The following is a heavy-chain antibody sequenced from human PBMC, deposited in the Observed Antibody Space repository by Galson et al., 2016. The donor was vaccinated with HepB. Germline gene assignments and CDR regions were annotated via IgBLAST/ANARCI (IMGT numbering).Heavy chain of an antibody. CDR1: GYTFTTYY. Sequence: SVKVSCKASGYTFTTYYLHWVRQAPGQGLEWMGIINPSGGTTSYAQKFQGRVTMTRDTSTSTVYMDLSSLRSEDTAVYYCAKSITGTPRGLDCWGQGALVTVSS. D-gene: IGHD1-20*01. CDR3: AKSITGTPRGLDC. CDR2: INPSGGTT. V-gene: IGHV1-46*01. J-gene: IGHJ4*02.